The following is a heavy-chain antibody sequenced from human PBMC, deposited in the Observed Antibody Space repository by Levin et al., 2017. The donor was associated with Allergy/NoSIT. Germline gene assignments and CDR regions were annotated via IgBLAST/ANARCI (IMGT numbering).Heavy chain of an antibody. Sequence: KFGESLKISCKGSGYSFTNYWIAWVRQMPGKGLEWMGIIYPGDSDTRYSPSFQGQVTISADKSSSTAYLQWSSLKASDTAMYYCARKGYCSSTTCWYGMDGWGQGTTVTVSS. D-gene: IGHD2-2*01. CDR2: IYPGDSDT. CDR1: GYSFTNYW. V-gene: IGHV5-51*01. CDR3: ARKGYCSSTTCWYGMDG. J-gene: IGHJ6*02.